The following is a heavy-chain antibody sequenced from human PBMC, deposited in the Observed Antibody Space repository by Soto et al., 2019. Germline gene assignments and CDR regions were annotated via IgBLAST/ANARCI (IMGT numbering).Heavy chain of an antibody. Sequence: QVQLVQPGAEVRKPGASVKVSCKASGDIFTNFDFNWVRQATGQGLEWIGWMRANSGDTGHDQKFQGRVSMTRDTSMSTAYMELSSLXXXXXXXXXXXXXXYGQGFKAWGQGTLVFVXS. CDR1: GDIFTNFD. V-gene: IGHV1-8*01. CDR2: MRANSGDT. CDR3: XXXXYGQGFKA. J-gene: IGHJ5*02. D-gene: IGHD3-10*01.